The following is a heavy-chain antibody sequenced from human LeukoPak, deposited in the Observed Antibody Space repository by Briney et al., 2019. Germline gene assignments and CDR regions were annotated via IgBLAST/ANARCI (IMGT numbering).Heavy chain of an antibody. CDR3: ARLKLRYFDP. Sequence: NSSETLSLTCAVYGGSFSGYSWSWIRQPPGKGLEWIGYIYHSGSTYYNPSLKSRVTISVDRSKNQFSLKLSSVTAADTAVYYCARLKLRYFDPWGQGTLVTVSS. CDR1: GGSFSGYS. D-gene: IGHD3-9*01. J-gene: IGHJ5*02. CDR2: IYHSGST. V-gene: IGHV4-30-2*01.